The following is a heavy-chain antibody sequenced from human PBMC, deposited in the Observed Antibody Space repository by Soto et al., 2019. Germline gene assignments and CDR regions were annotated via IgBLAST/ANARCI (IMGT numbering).Heavy chain of an antibody. V-gene: IGHV3-48*02. CDR1: GFSFGNYN. CDR3: ARDFGHGYYLDY. J-gene: IGHJ4*02. CDR2: ITDSSDTV. Sequence: PGGSLRLSCAASGFSFGNYNMNWVRQAPGKGLEWVSYITDSSDTVHYADSVRGRFTISRDNAESSLYLQMNSLRDEDTAVYFCARDFGHGYYLDYWGRGTLVTVS. D-gene: IGHD3-3*01.